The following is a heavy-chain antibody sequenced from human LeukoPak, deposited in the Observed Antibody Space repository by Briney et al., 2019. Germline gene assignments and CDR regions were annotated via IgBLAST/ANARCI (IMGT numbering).Heavy chain of an antibody. CDR2: IYYSGST. J-gene: IGHJ3*02. CDR3: ARPILTNYHDAFDI. CDR1: GGSISSYY. D-gene: IGHD2-15*01. Sequence: SETLSLTCTVSGGSISSYYWSWIRQPPGKGLEWIGYIYYSGSTNYNPSLKSRVTISVDTSKNQFSLKLSSVTAADTAVYYCARPILTNYHDAFDIWGQGTMVTVSS. V-gene: IGHV4-59*01.